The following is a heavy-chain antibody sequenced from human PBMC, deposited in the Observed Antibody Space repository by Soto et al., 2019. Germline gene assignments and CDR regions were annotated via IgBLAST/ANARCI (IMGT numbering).Heavy chain of an antibody. CDR1: GFTFSSYA. CDR3: SREASIPASGVVRSVTPGHFFAY. CDR2: ISYDGSTK. Sequence: PGGSLRLSCAASGFTFSSYAMHWVRQAPGKGLEWVAVISYDGSTKYYADSVEGRFTISRDNSKNTLYVQMNSLRADDTAVYYCSREASIPASGVVRSVTPGHFFAYWGQGALVTVSS. D-gene: IGHD3-3*01. V-gene: IGHV3-30-3*01. J-gene: IGHJ4*02.